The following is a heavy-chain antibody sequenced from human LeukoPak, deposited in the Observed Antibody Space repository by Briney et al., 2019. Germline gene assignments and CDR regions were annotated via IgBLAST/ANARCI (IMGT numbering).Heavy chain of an antibody. J-gene: IGHJ5*02. V-gene: IGHV4-39*07. Sequence: SETLCLTCTVSGGSISSSSDYWGWIRQPPGKGLEWIGSIYYSGSTYYNPSLKSRVTISVDTSKNQFSLKLSAVTAADTAVYYCPKPGCSSPSCYAFDPWGQGTLVTVSS. CDR1: GGSISSSSDY. D-gene: IGHD2-2*01. CDR2: IYYSGST. CDR3: PKPGCSSPSCYAFDP.